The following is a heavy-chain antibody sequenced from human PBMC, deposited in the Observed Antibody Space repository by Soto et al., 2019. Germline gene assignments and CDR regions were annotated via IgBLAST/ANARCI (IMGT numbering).Heavy chain of an antibody. CDR3: ARENIVATPAYYYYYMDV. D-gene: IGHD5-12*01. J-gene: IGHJ6*03. CDR1: GGSISSYY. CDR2: IYYSGST. V-gene: IGHV4-59*01. Sequence: PSETLSLTCTVSGGSISSYYWSWIRQPPGKGLEWIGYIYYSGSTNYNPSLKSRVTISVDTSKNQFSLKLSSVTAADTAVYYCARENIVATPAYYYYYMDVWGKGTTVNVSS.